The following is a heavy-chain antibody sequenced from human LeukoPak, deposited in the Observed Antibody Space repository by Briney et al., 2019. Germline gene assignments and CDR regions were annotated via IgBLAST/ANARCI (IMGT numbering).Heavy chain of an antibody. D-gene: IGHD3-22*01. Sequence: ASVKVSCKASGGTFSSYAITWVRQAPGQGLEWMGWISAYNGNTNYAQKLQGRVTMTTDRSTSTAYMELRSLRSDDTAVYYCARGRIVVVITTGGSDAFDIWGQGTMVTVSS. CDR1: GGTFSSYA. CDR3: ARGRIVVVITTGGSDAFDI. J-gene: IGHJ3*02. V-gene: IGHV1-18*01. CDR2: ISAYNGNT.